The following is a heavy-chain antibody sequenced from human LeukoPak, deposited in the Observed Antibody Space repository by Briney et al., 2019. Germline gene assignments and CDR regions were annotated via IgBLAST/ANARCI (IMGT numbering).Heavy chain of an antibody. CDR1: GGSISSSSYY. V-gene: IGHV4-39*01. CDR2: IYYSGST. J-gene: IGHJ4*02. CDR3: ASVDTAMVPDY. D-gene: IGHD5-18*01. Sequence: PSETLSLTCTVSGGSISSSSYYWGWIRQPPGKGLEWIGSIYYSGSTYYNPSLKSRVTISVDTSKNQFSLKLSSVTAADTAVYYCASVDTAMVPDYRGQGTLVTVSS.